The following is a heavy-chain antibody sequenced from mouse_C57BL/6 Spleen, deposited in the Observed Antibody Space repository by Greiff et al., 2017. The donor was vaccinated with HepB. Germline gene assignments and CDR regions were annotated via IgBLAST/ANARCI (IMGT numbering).Heavy chain of an antibody. Sequence: EVKLEESGPGLVKPSQSLSLTCSVSGYSITSCYYWNWIRQFPENKLEWVGYISYDGSNNYNPSLKNRISITRDTSKNQFFLKLNSVTTEDTATYYCARGAYYSNYEDFDVWGTGTTVTVSS. J-gene: IGHJ1*03. V-gene: IGHV3-6*01. CDR1: GYSITSCYY. CDR3: ARGAYYSNYEDFDV. CDR2: ISYDGSN. D-gene: IGHD2-5*01.